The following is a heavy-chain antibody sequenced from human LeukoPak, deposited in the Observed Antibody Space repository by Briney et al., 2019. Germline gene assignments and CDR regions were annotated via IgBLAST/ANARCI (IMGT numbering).Heavy chain of an antibody. CDR3: ARRGYFDSKGWFDP. D-gene: IGHD3-22*01. V-gene: IGHV4-39*01. CDR1: GGSISSSSYY. J-gene: IGHJ5*02. Sequence: SETLSLTCSVSGGSISSSSYYWGWIRQPPGKGLEWIGSIYYSGSTYYNPSLKSRVTISVDTSKKQFSLKLSSVTAADTAVYYCARRGYFDSKGWFDPWGQGTLVTVSS. CDR2: IYYSGST.